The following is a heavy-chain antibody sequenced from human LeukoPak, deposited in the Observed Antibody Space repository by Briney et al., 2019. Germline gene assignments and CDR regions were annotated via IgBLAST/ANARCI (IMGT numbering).Heavy chain of an antibody. Sequence: GGSLRLSCAASGFTFSSYAMHWVRQAPGKGLEWVAVISYDGSNKYYADSVKGRFTISRDNSKNTLYLQMNSLRAEDTAVYYCARPMTTVAPRRVYYYYGMDVWGQGTTVTVSS. CDR1: GFTFSSYA. CDR3: ARPMTTVAPRRVYYYYGMDV. CDR2: ISYDGSNK. D-gene: IGHD4-23*01. J-gene: IGHJ6*02. V-gene: IGHV3-30*14.